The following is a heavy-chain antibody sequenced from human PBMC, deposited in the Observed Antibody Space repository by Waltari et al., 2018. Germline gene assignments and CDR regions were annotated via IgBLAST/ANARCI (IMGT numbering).Heavy chain of an antibody. J-gene: IGHJ6*03. V-gene: IGHV1-18*01. Sequence: QVQLVQSGAEVKKPGTSVKVSCPASGYTFSRYGISWVRQAPGQGLEWMGWISVSNGNTNYAQKLQGRVTMTTDTSTSTAYLEVRSLRSDDTAVYYCARMTGDARGGNYYYYMDAWGKGTTVTVSS. CDR1: GYTFSRYG. CDR2: ISVSNGNT. D-gene: IGHD3-16*01. CDR3: ARMTGDARGGNYYYYMDA.